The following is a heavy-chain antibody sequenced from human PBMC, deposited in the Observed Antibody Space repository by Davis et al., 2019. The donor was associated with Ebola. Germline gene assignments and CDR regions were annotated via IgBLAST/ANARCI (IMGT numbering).Heavy chain of an antibody. J-gene: IGHJ4*02. Sequence: PGGSLRLSCAASGFTFSSYGMHWVRQAPGKGLEWVAVISYDGSNKYYADSVKGRFTISRDNSKNTLYLQMNSLRAEDTAVYYCAKDPETFEYYFDYWGQGTLVTVSS. V-gene: IGHV3-30*18. D-gene: IGHD3-9*01. CDR3: AKDPETFEYYFDY. CDR1: GFTFSSYG. CDR2: ISYDGSNK.